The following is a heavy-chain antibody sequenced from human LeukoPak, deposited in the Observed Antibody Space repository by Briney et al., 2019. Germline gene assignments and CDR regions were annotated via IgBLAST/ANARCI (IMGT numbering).Heavy chain of an antibody. V-gene: IGHV6-1*01. CDR1: GDSVSNDTAA. CDR2: TYYRSKWYY. Sequence: SQTLSLTCAISGDSVSNDTAAWSWIRQSPSRGLEWLGRTYYRSKWYYDYAISVKSRMTIDLETSKNRFSLQLNSVTPEDTAVYYCARAVAGTEGWFNSWGQGTLVTVSS. CDR3: ARAVAGTEGWFNS. D-gene: IGHD6-19*01. J-gene: IGHJ5*01.